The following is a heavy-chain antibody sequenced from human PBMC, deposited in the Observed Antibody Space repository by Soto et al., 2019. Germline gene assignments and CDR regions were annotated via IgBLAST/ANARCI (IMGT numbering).Heavy chain of an antibody. J-gene: IGHJ4*02. D-gene: IGHD3-3*01. V-gene: IGHV3-49*03. CDR3: ARALDFWSGYLSD. CDR2: IRSRPFGGTT. Sequence: GGSLRLSCTASGFTFGEYAMSWLRQAPGKGLEWVGFIRSRPFGGTTKYAASVKGRFTISRDDSKSIAYLQMNSLRADDTAIYYCARALDFWSGYLSDWGQGTLVTVSS. CDR1: GFTFGEYA.